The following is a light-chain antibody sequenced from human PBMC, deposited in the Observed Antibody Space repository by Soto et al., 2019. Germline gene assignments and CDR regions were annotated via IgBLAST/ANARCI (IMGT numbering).Light chain of an antibody. CDR3: LQSLHFPLT. CDR2: EVS. Sequence: DIVMTQTPLSLSVTPGQSASISCRSSQTLLHSNGKSYLYWYLQKAGQAPQLLIYEVSNRFSGGPDRFSGSGSGTDFTLKISRVEAEDVGVYYCLQSLHFPLTFGGGTKVEIK. J-gene: IGKJ4*01. CDR1: QTLLHSNGKSY. V-gene: IGKV2D-29*01.